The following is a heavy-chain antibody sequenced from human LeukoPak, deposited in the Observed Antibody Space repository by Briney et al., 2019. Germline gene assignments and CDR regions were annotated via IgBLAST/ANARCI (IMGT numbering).Heavy chain of an antibody. V-gene: IGHV3-49*04. D-gene: IGHD3-16*02. CDR1: GFTFGDYA. CDR2: IRSKAYGGTT. J-gene: IGHJ4*02. Sequence: PGGSLRLSCTASGFTFGDYAMSWVRQAPGKGLEWVGFIRSKAYGGTTEYAASVKGRITISRDDSKSIAYLQMNSLKTEDTAVYYCTRVYDYVWGSYRPRREYYFDYWGQGTLVTVSS. CDR3: TRVYDYVWGSYRPRREYYFDY.